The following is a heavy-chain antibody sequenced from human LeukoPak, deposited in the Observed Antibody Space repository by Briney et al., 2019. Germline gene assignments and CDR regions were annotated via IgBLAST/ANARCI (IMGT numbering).Heavy chain of an antibody. CDR3: AREVSRWPYYFDY. D-gene: IGHD4-23*01. J-gene: IGHJ4*02. CDR2: IYYSGST. CDR1: GGSISSGDYY. Sequence: SETLSLTCTVSGGSISSGDYYWSWIRQPPGKGLEWIGYIYYSGSTYYNPSLKSRVTISVDTSKNQFSLKLSSVTAADTAVYYCAREVSRWPYYFDYWGQGTLVTVSS. V-gene: IGHV4-30-4*01.